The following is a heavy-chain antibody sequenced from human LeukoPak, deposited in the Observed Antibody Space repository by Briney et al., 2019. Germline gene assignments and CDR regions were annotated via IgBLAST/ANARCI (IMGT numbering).Heavy chain of an antibody. J-gene: IGHJ3*02. CDR1: GFTFSRYW. D-gene: IGHD3-22*01. CDR3: ARYYYDDSGFSVDAFDI. Sequence: GGSLRLSCAASGFTFSRYWMTWARQAPGKGLEWVANIKEDGSDKYYVDSVMGRFTISRDNAKNSLYLQMNSLRVEDTALYYCARYYYDDSGFSVDAFDIWGQGTMATVSS. V-gene: IGHV3-7*01. CDR2: IKEDGSDK.